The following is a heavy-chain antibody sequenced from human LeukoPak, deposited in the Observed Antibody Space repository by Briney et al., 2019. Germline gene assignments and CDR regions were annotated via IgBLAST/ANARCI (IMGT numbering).Heavy chain of an antibody. D-gene: IGHD5-18*01. Sequence: ASVKVSCKASGYTFTSYYMHWVRQAPGQGLEWMGIINPSGGSTSYAQKFQGRVTMTRDTSTSTVYMELSSLRSEDTAVYYCASAHDWDTAMVTWGQGTLVTASS. CDR2: INPSGGST. CDR1: GYTFTSYY. CDR3: ASAHDWDTAMVT. J-gene: IGHJ5*02. V-gene: IGHV1-46*01.